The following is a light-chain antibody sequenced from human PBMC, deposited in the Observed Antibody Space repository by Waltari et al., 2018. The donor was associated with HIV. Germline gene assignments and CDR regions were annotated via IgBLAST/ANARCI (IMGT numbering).Light chain of an antibody. CDR2: DVS. V-gene: IGLV2-18*02. CDR3: SSYTTTTAHV. J-gene: IGLJ1*01. CDR1: NSDIGSSNR. Sequence: QSALTQPLAVSGSPGQSVTISCTGPNSDIGSSNRVCWYQQTPGTAPKLGIYDVSSRSSGVPDRFSGSKSGNTAALTISGLQAEDEGDYYCSSYTTTTAHVFGTGTKVTVL.